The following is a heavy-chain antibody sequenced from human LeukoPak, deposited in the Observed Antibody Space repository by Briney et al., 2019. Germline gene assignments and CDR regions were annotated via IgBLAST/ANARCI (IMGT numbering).Heavy chain of an antibody. CDR3: ATERAGQRPRPLLNYYYMDV. Sequence: GGSLRLCCAASGFTFSRYRMSWVRHAPGKGLEGVANIKQDGSEKHYVDSVKGRFTISRDNAKNSLYLQMNSLRAEDTAVYYCATERAGQRPRPLLNYYYMDVWGKGTTVTISS. V-gene: IGHV3-7*01. D-gene: IGHD6-25*01. CDR1: GFTFSRYR. CDR2: IKQDGSEK. J-gene: IGHJ6*03.